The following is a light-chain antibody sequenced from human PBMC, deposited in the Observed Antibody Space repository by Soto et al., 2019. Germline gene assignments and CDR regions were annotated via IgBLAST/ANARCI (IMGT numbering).Light chain of an antibody. J-gene: IGKJ4*01. CDR2: ATS. CDR3: HKYNHAPT. CDR1: QAISSY. Sequence: DIQLTQSPSSLSASVGDRVTITCRASQAISSYLAWYQQKPGKVPELLIYATSTLQSGAPSRFSGSGSGTDFTPTISSLQPEDVATYYCHKYNHAPTFGGGTKVEIK. V-gene: IGKV1-27*01.